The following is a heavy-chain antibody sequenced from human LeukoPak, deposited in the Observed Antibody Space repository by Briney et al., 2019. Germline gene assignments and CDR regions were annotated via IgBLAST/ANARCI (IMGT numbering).Heavy chain of an antibody. CDR3: ARARVQLELYYYGMDV. CDR1: GYTFTSYG. V-gene: IGHV1-18*04. D-gene: IGHD1-1*01. J-gene: IGHJ6*04. Sequence: ASVKVSCKASGYTFTSYGISWVRQAPGQGLEWMGWISAYNGNTNYAQKLQGRVTMTTDTSTSTAYMELRSLRSDDTAVYYCARARVQLELYYYGMDVWGKGTTVTVSS. CDR2: ISAYNGNT.